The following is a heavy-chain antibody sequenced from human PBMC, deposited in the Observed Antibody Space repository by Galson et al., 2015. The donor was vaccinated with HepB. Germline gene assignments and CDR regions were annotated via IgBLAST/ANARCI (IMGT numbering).Heavy chain of an antibody. CDR3: ARGRYDTSAPDH. CDR2: ISGYNTNR. Sequence: CTASGYTFTQYGIGWVRQAPGHGLEWMGWISGYNTNRNYAQTFEDRVTMTRDTSTTTVYMEMRSLRYDDTAVYYCARGRYDTSAPDHWGQGTLVTVSS. V-gene: IGHV1-18*01. J-gene: IGHJ5*02. D-gene: IGHD2-2*01. CDR1: GYTFTQYG.